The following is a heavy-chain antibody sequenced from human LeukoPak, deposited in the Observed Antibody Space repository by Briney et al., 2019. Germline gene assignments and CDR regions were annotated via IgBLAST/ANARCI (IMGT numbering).Heavy chain of an antibody. CDR2: INHSGST. CDR3: ARLKGGYLDY. Sequence: SETLSLTCAVYGGSFSGYFWSWIRQPPGKGLEWIGEINHSGSTNYNPSLKSRVTISVDTSKNQFSLNLSSVTAADTAVYYCARLKGGYLDYWGQGTLVTVSS. J-gene: IGHJ4*02. CDR1: GGSFSGYF. D-gene: IGHD3-16*01. V-gene: IGHV4-34*01.